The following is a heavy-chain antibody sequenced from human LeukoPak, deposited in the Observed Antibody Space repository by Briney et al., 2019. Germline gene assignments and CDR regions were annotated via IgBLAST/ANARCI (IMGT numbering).Heavy chain of an antibody. CDR3: AREYSGSYYAPIDY. V-gene: IGHV3-48*01. CDR1: GFTFSSYS. CDR2: ISSSSSTI. J-gene: IGHJ4*02. Sequence: TGGSLRLSYAASGFTFSSYSMNWVRQAPGKGLEWVSYISSSSSTIYYADSVKGRFTISRDNAKNSLYLQMNSLRAEDTAVYYCAREYSGSYYAPIDYWGQGTLVTVSS. D-gene: IGHD1-26*01.